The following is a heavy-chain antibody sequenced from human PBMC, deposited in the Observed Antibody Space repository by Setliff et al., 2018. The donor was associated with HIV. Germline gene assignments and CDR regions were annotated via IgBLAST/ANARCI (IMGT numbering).Heavy chain of an antibody. V-gene: IGHV4-4*07. CDR2: IYTSGST. Sequence: PSETLSLTCAVYGGSFSDNYWNWIRQPAGKGLEWIGRIYTSGSTNYNPSLKSRVTISVDTSKNQFSLKLSSVTAADTAVYYCAREDYYYGMDVWGQGTTVTVSS. J-gene: IGHJ6*02. CDR3: AREDYYYGMDV. CDR1: GGSFSDNY.